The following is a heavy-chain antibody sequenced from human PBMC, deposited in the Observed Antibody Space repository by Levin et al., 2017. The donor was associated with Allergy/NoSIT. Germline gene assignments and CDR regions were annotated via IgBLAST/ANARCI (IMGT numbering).Heavy chain of an antibody. D-gene: IGHD4-17*01. Sequence: LSLTCAASGFTFSSSAMSWVRQAPGKGLEWVSAVSGSGGSTYYADSVKGRFTISRDNSKNTLYVQMNSLRAEDTAVYYCARHDYGDYYFDYWGQGTLVTVSS. V-gene: IGHV3-23*01. CDR2: VSGSGGST. CDR1: GFTFSSSA. J-gene: IGHJ4*02. CDR3: ARHDYGDYYFDY.